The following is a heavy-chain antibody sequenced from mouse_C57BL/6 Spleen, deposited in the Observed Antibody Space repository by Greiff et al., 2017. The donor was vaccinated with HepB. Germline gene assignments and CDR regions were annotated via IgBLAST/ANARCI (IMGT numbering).Heavy chain of an antibody. CDR2: IYPGDGDT. V-gene: IGHV1-82*01. J-gene: IGHJ2*01. CDR1: GYSFSSSW. Sequence: QVQLQQSGPELVKPGASVKISCKASGYSFSSSWMNWVKQRPGKGLEWIGRIYPGDGDTNYNGKFKGKATLTADKSSSTAYMQLSSLTSEDSAVYFCARTVGHYFDYWGQGTTLTVSS. CDR3: ARTVGHYFDY. D-gene: IGHD1-1*01.